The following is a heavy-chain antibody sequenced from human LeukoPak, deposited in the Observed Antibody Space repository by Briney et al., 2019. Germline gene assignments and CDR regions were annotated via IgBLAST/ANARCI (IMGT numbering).Heavy chain of an antibody. CDR3: ARGSKAAPGTFDY. Sequence: SETLSLTCAVYGGSLSGYYWSWIRQPPGKGLEWIGYIYYTGSTDYNPSLKSRVAISVDTSKNQFSLKLSSVTAADTAVYYCARGSKAAPGTFDYWGQGTLVTVSS. CDR2: IYYTGST. V-gene: IGHV4-59*01. D-gene: IGHD6-13*01. CDR1: GGSLSGYY. J-gene: IGHJ4*02.